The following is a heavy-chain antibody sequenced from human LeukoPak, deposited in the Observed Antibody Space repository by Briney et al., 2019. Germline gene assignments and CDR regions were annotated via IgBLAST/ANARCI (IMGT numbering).Heavy chain of an antibody. CDR1: GVSISSSNSY. V-gene: IGHV4-39*01. J-gene: IGHJ4*02. CDR2: IYYSGNT. Sequence: SETLSLTCTVSGVSISSSNSYWGWVRQPPGKGLEWIGSIYYSGNTYYNASVKSRVTISIDSSKNQFSLMLSSVTAADTAVYYCARQTGSGLFTLPGGQGTLVTVSS. CDR3: ARQTGSGLFTLP. D-gene: IGHD3/OR15-3a*01.